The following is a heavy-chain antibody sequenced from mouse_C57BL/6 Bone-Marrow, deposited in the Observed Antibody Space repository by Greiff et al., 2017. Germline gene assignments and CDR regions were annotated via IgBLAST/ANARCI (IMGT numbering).Heavy chain of an antibody. CDR1: GFTFSNYW. CDR2: IRLKSDNYAT. D-gene: IGHD2-3*01. CDR3: TRWFYFDY. V-gene: IGHV6-3*01. J-gene: IGHJ2*01. Sequence: EVQGVESGGGLVQPGGSMKLSCVASGFTFSNYWMNWVRQSPEKGLEWVAQIRLKSDNYATHYAESVKGRFTISRDDSKSSVYLQMNNLRAEDTGIYYCTRWFYFDYWGQGTTLTVSS.